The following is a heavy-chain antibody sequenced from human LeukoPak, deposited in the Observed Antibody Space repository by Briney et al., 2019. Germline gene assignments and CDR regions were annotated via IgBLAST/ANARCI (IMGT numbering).Heavy chain of an antibody. CDR2: IYYSGST. Sequence: SETLSLTCTVSGGSIRSSYYYWGWIRQPPGKGLEWIGYIYYSGSTNYNPSLKSRVTISVDTSKNQFSLKLSSVTAADTAVYYCARVPYYDSSGYYPFDYWGQGTLVTASS. CDR1: GGSIRSSYYY. V-gene: IGHV4-61*05. CDR3: ARVPYYDSSGYYPFDY. D-gene: IGHD3-22*01. J-gene: IGHJ4*02.